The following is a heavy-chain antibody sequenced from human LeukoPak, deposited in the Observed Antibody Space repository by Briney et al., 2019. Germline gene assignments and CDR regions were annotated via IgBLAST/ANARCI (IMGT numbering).Heavy chain of an antibody. Sequence: ASVKVSCKASGYTFTSYDINLVRQATGQGLEWMGWMNPNSGNTGYAQKFQGRVTMTRNTSISTAYMELSSLRSEDTAVYYCARGRSIAARWGYYFDYWGQGTLVTVSS. J-gene: IGHJ4*02. CDR3: ARGRSIAARWGYYFDY. V-gene: IGHV1-8*01. CDR1: GYTFTSYD. CDR2: MNPNSGNT. D-gene: IGHD6-6*01.